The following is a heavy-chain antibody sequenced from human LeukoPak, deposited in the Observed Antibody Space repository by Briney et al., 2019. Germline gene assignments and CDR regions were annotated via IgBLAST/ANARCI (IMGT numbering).Heavy chain of an antibody. J-gene: IGHJ4*02. CDR1: GGSIRGSRNY. CDR3: STDSGRSYFYFDF. Sequence: NSSETLSLTCTVSGGSIRGSRNYWGWIRQPPGKGLEWIGSIHYSGSTYPNPTLTSRVTISVDTSKNQFFLKVRSVTAADTAVYYCSTDSGRSYFYFDFWGQGTLVTVSS. D-gene: IGHD3-10*01. CDR2: IHYSGST. V-gene: IGHV4-39*07.